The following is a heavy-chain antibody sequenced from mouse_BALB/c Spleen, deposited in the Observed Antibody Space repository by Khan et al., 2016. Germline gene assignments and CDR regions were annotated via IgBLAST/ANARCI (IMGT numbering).Heavy chain of an antibody. CDR1: GYSITSDYA. Sequence: VQLKESGPGLVKPSQSLSLTCTVTGYSITSDYAWNWIRQFPGNKLEWMGYISYSGSTSYNPSLKSRISITRDTSKNQFFLQLNSVTTEDTATDYCARTYGSSYGWYFDVWGAGTTVTVSS. J-gene: IGHJ1*01. CDR2: ISYSGST. D-gene: IGHD1-1*01. CDR3: ARTYGSSYGWYFDV. V-gene: IGHV3-2*02.